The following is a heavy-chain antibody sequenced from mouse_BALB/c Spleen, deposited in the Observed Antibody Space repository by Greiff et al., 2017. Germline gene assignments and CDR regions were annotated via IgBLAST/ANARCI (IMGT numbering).Heavy chain of an antibody. Sequence: EVKVVESGGGLVKPGGSLKLSCAASGFTFSSYAMSWVRQSPEKRLEWVAEISSGGSYTYYPDTVTGRFTISRDNAKNTLYLEMSSLRSEDTAMYYCAKEETYYAMDYWGQGTSVTVSS. CDR2: ISSGGSYT. CDR1: GFTFSSYA. J-gene: IGHJ4*01. CDR3: AKEETYYAMDY. V-gene: IGHV5-9-4*01.